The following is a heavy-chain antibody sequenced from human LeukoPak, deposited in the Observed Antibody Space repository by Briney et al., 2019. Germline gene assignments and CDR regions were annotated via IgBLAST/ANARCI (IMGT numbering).Heavy chain of an antibody. CDR3: ASDAYSSSWFPGFFQP. CDR2: ISSSGSTI. V-gene: IGHV3-48*04. Sequence: GGSLRLSCAASGFTVSSKFMSWVRQAPGKGLEWVSYISSSGSTIFYADSVRGRFTISRDSAKNSLYLQMSSLRAEDTAVYYCASDAYSSSWFPGFFQPWGQGTLVTVSS. J-gene: IGHJ1*01. D-gene: IGHD6-13*01. CDR1: GFTVSSKF.